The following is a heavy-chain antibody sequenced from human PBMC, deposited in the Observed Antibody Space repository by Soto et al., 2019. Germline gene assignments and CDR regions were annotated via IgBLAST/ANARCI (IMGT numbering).Heavy chain of an antibody. D-gene: IGHD2-21*02. CDR1: GGSVNTGSYY. J-gene: IGHJ2*01. V-gene: IGHV4-61*01. CDR2: VYYSGST. CDR3: ARKPISGSACHSSYWYFDL. Sequence: VQLQESGPGLVKPSETLSLTCSSSGGSVNTGSYYWSWIRQSPGRGLEWIGYVYYSGSTKYNPCLKSRVTISVDTSQNQFSLKLTSVTAADTAVYYCARKPISGSACHSSYWYFDLWGRGTQVTVSS.